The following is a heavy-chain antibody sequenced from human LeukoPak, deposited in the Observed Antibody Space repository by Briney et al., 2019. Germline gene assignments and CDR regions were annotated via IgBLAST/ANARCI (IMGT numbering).Heavy chain of an antibody. CDR1: GGSISSGSYY. D-gene: IGHD3-9*01. CDR3: ARVGYFDWLLLDY. V-gene: IGHV4-61*02. Sequence: SETLSLTCTVSGGSISSGSYYWSWIRQPAGKGLEWIGRIYTSGSTNYNPSLKSRVTISVDTSKNQFSLKLSSVTAADTAMYYCARVGYFDWLLLDYWGQGTLVTVSS. CDR2: IYTSGST. J-gene: IGHJ4*02.